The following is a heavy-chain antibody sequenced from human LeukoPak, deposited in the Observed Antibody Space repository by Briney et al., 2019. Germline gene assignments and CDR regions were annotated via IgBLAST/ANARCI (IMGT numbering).Heavy chain of an antibody. CDR3: ARDRHDVNYYYGMDV. D-gene: IGHD3-16*01. J-gene: IGHJ6*02. CDR2: INPSGGST. Sequence: ASVKVSCKASGYTFTSYYMHWVRQAPGQGLEWMGIINPSGGSTSYAQKFQGRVTVTRDTSTSTVYMELSSLRSEDTAVYYCARDRHDVNYYYGMDVWGQGTTVTVSS. CDR1: GYTFTSYY. V-gene: IGHV1-46*01.